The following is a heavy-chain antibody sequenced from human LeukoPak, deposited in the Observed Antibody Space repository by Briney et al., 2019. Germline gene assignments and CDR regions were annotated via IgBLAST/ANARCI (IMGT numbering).Heavy chain of an antibody. D-gene: IGHD4-17*01. CDR1: RFTASSNH. CDR3: AKTFDNGDYAGFDY. V-gene: IGHV3-53*01. CDR2: IYSDGST. Sequence: AGGSLRLSRAASRFTASSNHMNWVRQTPGKGLEWVTVIYSDGSTYYADSVKGRFTISRDNSKNTLYLRMNSLRADDTALYYCAKTFDNGDYAGFDYWGQGTLVTVSS. J-gene: IGHJ4*02.